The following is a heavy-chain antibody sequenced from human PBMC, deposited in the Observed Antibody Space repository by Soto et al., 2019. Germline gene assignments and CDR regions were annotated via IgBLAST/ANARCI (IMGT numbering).Heavy chain of an antibody. J-gene: IGHJ6*02. CDR1: GGTFSSYA. CDR3: ARDGFSDSSGYYVRTLYYYGMDV. CDR2: IIPIFGTA. Sequence: SVKVSCKASGGTFSSYAISWVRQAPGQGLEWMGGIIPIFGTANYAQKFQGRVTITADESTSTAYMELSSLRSEDTAVYYCARDGFSDSSGYYVRTLYYYGMDVWGQGTTVTVSS. D-gene: IGHD3-22*01. V-gene: IGHV1-69*13.